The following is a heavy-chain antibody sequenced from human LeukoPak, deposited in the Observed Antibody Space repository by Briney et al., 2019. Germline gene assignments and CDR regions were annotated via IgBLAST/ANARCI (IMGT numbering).Heavy chain of an antibody. V-gene: IGHV3-30*18. CDR2: ISYDGSNK. CDR1: GFTFSSYG. CDR3: AKAYSGYEFDY. D-gene: IGHD5-12*01. J-gene: IGHJ4*02. Sequence: GGSLRLSCAASGFTFSSYGMHWVRQAPGKGLGWVAVISYDGSNKYYADSVKGRFTISRDNSKNTLYLQMNSLRAEDTAVYYCAKAYSGYEFDYWGQGTLVTVSS.